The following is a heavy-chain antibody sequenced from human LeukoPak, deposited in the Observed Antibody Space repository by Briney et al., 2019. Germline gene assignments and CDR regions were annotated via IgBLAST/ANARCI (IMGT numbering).Heavy chain of an antibody. CDR3: AKARYNSGWYDD. J-gene: IGHJ4*02. V-gene: IGHV3-23*01. D-gene: IGHD6-13*01. CDR2: IGGSSVTT. Sequence: GGSLRLSCAASGFTFSSYAMSWVRQAPGKGLEWVSVIGGSSVTTYYADSGKGRFTISRDNSKNMLYLQMSSLRAEDTAVYYCAKARYNSGWYDDWGQGTLVTVSS. CDR1: GFTFSSYA.